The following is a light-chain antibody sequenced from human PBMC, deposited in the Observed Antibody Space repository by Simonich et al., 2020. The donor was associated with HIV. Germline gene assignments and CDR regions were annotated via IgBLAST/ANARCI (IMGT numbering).Light chain of an antibody. CDR2: EDN. V-gene: IGLV6-57*03. Sequence: NFMLTQSHSVSESPGKTVTISCTRSSGSIASNHVQWYQQCPGSAPTTVIYEDNQRPSGVPDRFSGSIDSSSNSASLTISGLKTEDEADYFCQSYDSNNHWVFGGGTKLTVL. CDR1: SGSIASNH. CDR3: QSYDSNNHWV. J-gene: IGLJ3*02.